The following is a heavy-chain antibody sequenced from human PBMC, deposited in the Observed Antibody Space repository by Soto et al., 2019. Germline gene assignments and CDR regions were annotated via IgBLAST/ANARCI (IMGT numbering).Heavy chain of an antibody. D-gene: IGHD3-3*01. V-gene: IGHV4-39*01. CDR3: ARHGGYYYYGMDV. CDR2: IYYSGNT. CDR1: GGSISSSSYY. Sequence: SETLSLTCTVSGGSISSSSYYWGWIRQPQGKGLEWIGSIYYSGNTYYNPSLKSRVTISVDTSKNQFSLKLSSVTAADTAVYYCARHGGYYYYGMDVWGQGTTVTVSS. J-gene: IGHJ6*02.